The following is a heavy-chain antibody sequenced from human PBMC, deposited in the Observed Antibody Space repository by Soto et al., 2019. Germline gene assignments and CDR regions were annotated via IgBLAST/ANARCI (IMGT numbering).Heavy chain of an antibody. J-gene: IGHJ4*02. CDR1: GYTLTTYV. CDR3: ARADTGTVRX. V-gene: IGHV1-18*01. CDR2: ISVYNGNT. Sequence: ASVKVSCKASGYTLTTYVITWVRQAPGQGLEWMGWISVYNGNTYYPQKLQGRVTMTTDTSTSTAYMELRSLRSDDTAVYYCARADTGTVRXWGQGTQVTVSS. D-gene: IGHD1-1*01.